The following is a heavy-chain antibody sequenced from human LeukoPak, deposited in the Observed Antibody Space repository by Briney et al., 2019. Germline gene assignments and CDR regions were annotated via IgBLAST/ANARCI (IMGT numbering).Heavy chain of an antibody. V-gene: IGHV1-46*01. D-gene: IGHD3-22*01. CDR1: GYTFTSYY. CDR3: ARGRYYYDSSGRNWFDP. Sequence: GASVKVSCKASGYTFTSYYMHWVRQAPGQGLEWMGIINPSGGSTSYAQKFQGRVTITRDMSTSTVYMELSSLRSEDTAVYYCARGRYYYDSSGRNWFDPWGQGTLVTVSS. J-gene: IGHJ5*02. CDR2: INPSGGST.